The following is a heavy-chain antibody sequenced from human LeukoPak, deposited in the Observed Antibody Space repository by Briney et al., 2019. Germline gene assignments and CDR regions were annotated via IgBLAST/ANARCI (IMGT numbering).Heavy chain of an antibody. V-gene: IGHV4-39*01. CDR1: GGSISSSSYY. CDR3: ASRMMVRGPRYYGMDV. J-gene: IGHJ6*02. Sequence: KPSETLSLTCTVSGGSISSSSYYWGWIRQPPGKGLEWIGSIYYSGSTYYNPSLKSRVTISVDTSKNQFSLKLSSVTAADTAVYYCASRMMVRGPRYYGMDVWGQGTTVTVSS. CDR2: IYYSGST. D-gene: IGHD3-10*01.